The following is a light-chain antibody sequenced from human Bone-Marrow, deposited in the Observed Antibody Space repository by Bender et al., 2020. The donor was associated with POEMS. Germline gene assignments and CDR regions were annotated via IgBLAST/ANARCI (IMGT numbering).Light chain of an antibody. CDR2: EVT. CDR1: VSDISQYNR. Sequence: QSALTQPPSVSGSPGQSITISCTATVSDISQYNRVSWYQQSPGTAPKLVIYEVTRRASGVPGRFSGSRSGNTASLTISGVQAEDVADYYCCSYAGSSTYVVFGGGTKLTVL. V-gene: IGLV2-18*02. CDR3: CSYAGSSTYVV. J-gene: IGLJ2*01.